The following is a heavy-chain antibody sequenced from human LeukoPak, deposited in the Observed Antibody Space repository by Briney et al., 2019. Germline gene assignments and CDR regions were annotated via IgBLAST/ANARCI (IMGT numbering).Heavy chain of an antibody. J-gene: IGHJ4*02. CDR1: GFTFSSYW. D-gene: IGHD3-22*01. CDR2: INSDGSST. V-gene: IGHV3-74*01. CDR3: AREGYSSGYIDY. Sequence: GGSLRLSCAASGFTFSSYWMHWVRQAPGKGLVWVSRINSDGSSTSYADSVEGRFTISRDNAKNTLYLQMNSLRAEDTAVYYCAREGYSSGYIDYWGQGTLVTVSS.